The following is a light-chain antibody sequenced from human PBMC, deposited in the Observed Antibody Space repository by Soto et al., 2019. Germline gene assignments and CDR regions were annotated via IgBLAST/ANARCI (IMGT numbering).Light chain of an antibody. J-gene: IGKJ4*01. CDR3: QQYDNLPLT. CDR2: DAS. CDR1: QDISNY. Sequence: DIQMTQSPSSLSASVGDRVTITCQASQDISNYLNWYQQKPGKAPKLLICDASNLETGVPSRFSGSGSGTDFTFTISSLQPEDIATYYCQQYDNLPLTLGGGTKVDIK. V-gene: IGKV1-33*01.